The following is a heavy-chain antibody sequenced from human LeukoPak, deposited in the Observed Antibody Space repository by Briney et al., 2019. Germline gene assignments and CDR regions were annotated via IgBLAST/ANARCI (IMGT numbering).Heavy chain of an antibody. CDR3: TTPLTTVTTHADAFDI. V-gene: IGHV3-15*01. D-gene: IGHD4-17*01. Sequence: NPGGSLRLSCAASGFTFSNAWMSWVRQAPGKGLEWVGRIKSKTDGGTTDYAAPVKGRFTISIDDSKNTLYLQMNSLKTEDTAVYYCTTPLTTVTTHADAFDIWGQGTMVTVSS. J-gene: IGHJ3*02. CDR2: IKSKTDGGTT. CDR1: GFTFSNAW.